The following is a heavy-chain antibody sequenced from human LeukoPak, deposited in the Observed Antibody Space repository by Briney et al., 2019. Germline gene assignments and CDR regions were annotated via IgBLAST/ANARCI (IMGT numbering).Heavy chain of an antibody. CDR1: GYSFTSYW. V-gene: IGHV5-51*01. D-gene: IGHD3-22*01. CDR2: IYPGDSDT. Sequence: GESLKISCKGSGYSFTSYWIGWVRQMPGKGLEWMGIIYPGDSDTRYSPSFQGQVTISADKSISTAYLQWSSLKASYTAMYYCARHPRDSSGSPHFDYWGQGTLVTVSS. J-gene: IGHJ4*02. CDR3: ARHPRDSSGSPHFDY.